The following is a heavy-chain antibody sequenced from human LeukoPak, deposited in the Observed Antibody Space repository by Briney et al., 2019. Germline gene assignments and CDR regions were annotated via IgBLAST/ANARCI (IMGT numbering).Heavy chain of an antibody. D-gene: IGHD6-13*01. J-gene: IGHJ4*02. V-gene: IGHV1-8*01. CDR1: GYTFTSYD. CDR3: ARGRGRIAADRSFGY. CDR2: MNPNSGNT. Sequence: ASVKVSCKASGYTFTSYDINWVRQATGQGLEWMRWMNPNSGNTGYAQKFQGRVTMTRNTSISTAYMELSSLRSEDTAVYYCARGRGRIAADRSFGYWGQGTLVTVSS.